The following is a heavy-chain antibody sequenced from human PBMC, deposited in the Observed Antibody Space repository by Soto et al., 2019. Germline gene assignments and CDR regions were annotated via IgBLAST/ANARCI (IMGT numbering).Heavy chain of an antibody. CDR1: GGSFSGYY. Sequence: SETLSLTCAVYGGSFSGYYWSWIRQPPGKGLEWIGEINHSGSTNYNPSLKSRVTISVDTSKNQFSLKLTSVTAADTAVYYCAKHIVVVTAITYYYYGMDVWGQGTTVT. D-gene: IGHD2-21*02. J-gene: IGHJ6*02. V-gene: IGHV4-34*01. CDR2: INHSGST. CDR3: AKHIVVVTAITYYYYGMDV.